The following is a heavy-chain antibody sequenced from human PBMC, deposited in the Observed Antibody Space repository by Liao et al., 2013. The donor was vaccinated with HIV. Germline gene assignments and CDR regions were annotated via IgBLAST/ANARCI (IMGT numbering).Heavy chain of an antibody. D-gene: IGHD2-15*01. CDR1: GGSISSGGYS. J-gene: IGHJ5*02. CDR3: ARSMLLRPNWFDP. Sequence: QVQLQESGPGLVKPSETLSLTCAVSGGSISSGGYSWSWIRQPPGKGLEWIGRIYTSGSTNYNPSLKSRVTMSVDTSKNQFSLKLSSVTAADTAVYYCARSMLLRPNWFDPWGQGTLVTVSS. CDR2: IYTSGST. V-gene: IGHV4-61*02.